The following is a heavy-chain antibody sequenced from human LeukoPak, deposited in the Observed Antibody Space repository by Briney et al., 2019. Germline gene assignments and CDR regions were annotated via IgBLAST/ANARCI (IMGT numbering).Heavy chain of an antibody. CDR1: GFTFSSYS. V-gene: IGHV3-21*01. J-gene: IGHJ4*02. D-gene: IGHD3-22*01. CDR2: ISSSSSFI. Sequence: GGSLRLSCAASGFTFSSYSMNWVRQAPGKGLEWVSSISSSSSFIYYADPVKGRFTISRDNSKNTLYLQMNSLRAEDTAVYYCARDSSYDSSVLLGYWGQETLVTVSS. CDR3: ARDSSYDSSVLLGY.